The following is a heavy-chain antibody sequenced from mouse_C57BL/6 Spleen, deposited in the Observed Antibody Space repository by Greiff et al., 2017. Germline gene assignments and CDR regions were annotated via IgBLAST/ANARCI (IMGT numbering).Heavy chain of an antibody. J-gene: IGHJ2*01. Sequence: EVQLQQSGPELVKPGASVKISCKASGYTFTDYYMNWVKQSHGKSLEWIGDINPNNGGTSYNQKFKGKATLTVDKSSSTAYMELRSLTSEDSAVYYCARVYDGYTHYFDYWGQGTTLTVSS. CDR1: GYTFTDYY. CDR3: ARVYDGYTHYFDY. V-gene: IGHV1-26*01. D-gene: IGHD2-3*01. CDR2: INPNNGGT.